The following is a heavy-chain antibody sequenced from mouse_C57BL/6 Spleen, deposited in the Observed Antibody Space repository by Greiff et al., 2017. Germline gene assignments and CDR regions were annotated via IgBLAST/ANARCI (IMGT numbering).Heavy chain of an antibody. D-gene: IGHD2-2*01. CDR2: FYPGSGSI. CDR1: GYTFTEYT. CDR3: ARHEVVGYDGYYAMDY. Sequence: VKLQESGAELVKPGASVKLSCKASGYTFTEYTIHWVKQRSGQGLEWIGWFYPGSGSIKYNEKFKDKATLTADKSSSTVYMELSSLTSEDSAVYFCARHEVVGYDGYYAMDYWGQGTSVTVSS. J-gene: IGHJ4*01. V-gene: IGHV1-62-2*01.